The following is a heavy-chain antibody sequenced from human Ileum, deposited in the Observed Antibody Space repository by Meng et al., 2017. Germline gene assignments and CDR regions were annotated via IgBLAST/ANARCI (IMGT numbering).Heavy chain of an antibody. J-gene: IGHJ4*02. D-gene: IGHD7-27*01. CDR2: VNPSDGGT. V-gene: IGHV1-46*01. CDR3: ARDLVGWGSSPY. CDR1: GYTFTRYH. Sequence: ASVKVSCKASGYTFTRYHVHWVRQAPGQGLEWMGLVNPSDGGTTYPQKFQGRVTMTRDTSTSTVYMELSSLTSEDTAVYYCARDLVGWGSSPYWGPGNQV.